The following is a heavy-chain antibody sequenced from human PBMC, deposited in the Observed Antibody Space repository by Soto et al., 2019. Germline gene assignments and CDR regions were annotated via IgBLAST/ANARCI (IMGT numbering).Heavy chain of an antibody. CDR2: IYYSGST. J-gene: IGHJ5*02. D-gene: IGHD4-17*01. Sequence: PSETLSLTCTVSGGSISSYYWGWIRQPPGKGLEWIGSIYYSGSTYYNPSLKSRVTISVDTSKNQFSLKLSSVTAADTAVYYCARDINYGGNWFDPWGQGTLVTVSS. CDR1: GGSISSYY. V-gene: IGHV4-39*07. CDR3: ARDINYGGNWFDP.